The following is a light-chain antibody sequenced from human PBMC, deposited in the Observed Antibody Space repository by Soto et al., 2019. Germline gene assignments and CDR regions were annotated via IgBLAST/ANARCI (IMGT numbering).Light chain of an antibody. CDR3: QQTYSTLVT. J-gene: IGKJ3*01. Sequence: DIQMTQSPSSLSASVGDRVTITCRASQSISRYLNWYQQKPGKAPKFLIQAASSLQSGAPSRFSGSASGTDFTLTISSLQPEDFATYYCQQTYSTLVTFGPGTKVDIK. V-gene: IGKV1-39*01. CDR1: QSISRY. CDR2: AAS.